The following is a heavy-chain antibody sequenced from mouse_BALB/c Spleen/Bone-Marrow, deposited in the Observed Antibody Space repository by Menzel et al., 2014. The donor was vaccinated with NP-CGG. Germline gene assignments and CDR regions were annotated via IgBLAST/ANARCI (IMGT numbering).Heavy chain of an antibody. CDR2: INPDSSTI. CDR3: ARLVYYGYFDY. V-gene: IGHV4-1*02. J-gene: IGHJ2*01. Sequence: EVKLQESGGGLVQPGGSLKLSCAASGFDFSRYWVSWVRQAPGKGLEWIGEINPDSSTINYTPSLVDKFIISRDNAKNTLYLQMSKVRSEDTALYCCARLVYYGYFDYWGQGITLTVSS. CDR1: GFDFSRYW. D-gene: IGHD1-1*01.